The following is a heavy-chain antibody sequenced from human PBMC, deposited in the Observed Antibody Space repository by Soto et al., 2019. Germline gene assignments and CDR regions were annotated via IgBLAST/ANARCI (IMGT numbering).Heavy chain of an antibody. D-gene: IGHD6-19*01. J-gene: IGHJ3*02. Sequence: ASVKVSCKASGYTFTSYAMHWVRQAPGQRLEWMGWINAGNGNTKYSQKFQGRVTITRDTSASTAYMELSSLRSEDTAVYYCARPHRGSGWFPGAFDIWGQGTMVTVSS. V-gene: IGHV1-3*01. CDR2: INAGNGNT. CDR3: ARPHRGSGWFPGAFDI. CDR1: GYTFTSYA.